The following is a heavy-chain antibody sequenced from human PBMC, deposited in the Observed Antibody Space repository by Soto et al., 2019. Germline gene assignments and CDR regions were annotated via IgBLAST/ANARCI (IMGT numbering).Heavy chain of an antibody. CDR3: ARGNGDRYIGDYMDV. Sequence: QVQLQESGPGLVKPSQTLSLTCTVSGGSISSGGYYWSWVRQHPGKGLEWIGYIYYSGSTYYNPSLKRRVTISVDTSKKQFSLKLSSVTAADTAVYYCARGNGDRYIGDYMDVWGKGTTVTVSS. D-gene: IGHD4-17*01. V-gene: IGHV4-31*03. J-gene: IGHJ6*03. CDR2: IYYSGST. CDR1: GGSISSGGYY.